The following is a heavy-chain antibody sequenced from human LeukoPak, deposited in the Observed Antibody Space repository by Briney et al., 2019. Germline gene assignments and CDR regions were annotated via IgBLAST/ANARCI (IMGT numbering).Heavy chain of an antibody. CDR1: GGSFSGYY. V-gene: IGHV4-34*01. D-gene: IGHD3-10*01. J-gene: IGHJ5*02. Sequence: PSETLSLTCAVYGGSFSGYYWSWIRQPPGKGLEWMGEINHSGSTNYNPSPKSRVTISVDTSKNQFSLRLSSLTAADAAGYYCARGGSGYYGSGSYYKSWGQGTLVTVSS. CDR2: INHSGST. CDR3: ARGGSGYYGSGSYYKS.